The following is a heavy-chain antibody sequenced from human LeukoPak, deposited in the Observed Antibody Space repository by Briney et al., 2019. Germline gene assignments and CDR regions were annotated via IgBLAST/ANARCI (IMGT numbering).Heavy chain of an antibody. D-gene: IGHD3/OR15-3a*01. CDR2: IYYSGST. V-gene: IGHV4-59*11. CDR1: GGSISSHY. J-gene: IGHJ6*03. Sequence: PSETLSLTCTVSGGSISSHYWSWIRQPPGKGLEWIGYIYYSGSTNYNPSLKSRVTISVDTSRNQFSLKLSSVTAAASAAYYCARRTGYLNYYYYYYMDVWGNGTTVTVSS. CDR3: ARRTGYLNYYYYYYMDV.